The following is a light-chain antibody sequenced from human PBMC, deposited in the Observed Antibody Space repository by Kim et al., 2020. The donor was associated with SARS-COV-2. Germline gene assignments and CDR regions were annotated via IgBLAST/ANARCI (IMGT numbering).Light chain of an antibody. CDR1: KLGDKY. Sequence: SYELTQPPSVSVSPVQTASITCSGDKLGDKYACWYQQKPGQSPVLVIYQDSKRPSGIPERFSGSNSGNTATLTISGTQAMDEADYYCQAWDSSTASWVFGGGTQLTVL. V-gene: IGLV3-1*01. CDR2: QDS. CDR3: QAWDSSTASWV. J-gene: IGLJ3*02.